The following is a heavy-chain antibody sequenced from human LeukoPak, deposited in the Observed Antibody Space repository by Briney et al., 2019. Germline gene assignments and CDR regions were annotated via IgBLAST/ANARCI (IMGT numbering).Heavy chain of an antibody. CDR3: ARAMFRGVIPLYYFDY. J-gene: IGHJ4*02. Sequence: ASVTVSFKASGYTFTGYYMHWVRQAPGQGLEWMGWINPNSGGTNYAQKLQGRVTMTRDTSISTAYMELSRLRSDDTAVYYCARAMFRGVIPLYYFDYWGQGTLVTVSS. D-gene: IGHD3-10*01. CDR2: INPNSGGT. V-gene: IGHV1-2*02. CDR1: GYTFTGYY.